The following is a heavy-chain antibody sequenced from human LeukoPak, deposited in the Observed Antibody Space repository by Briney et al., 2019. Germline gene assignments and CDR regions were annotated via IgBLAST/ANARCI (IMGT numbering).Heavy chain of an antibody. V-gene: IGHV1-8*01. J-gene: IGHJ4*02. D-gene: IGHD6-19*01. CDR2: MKPNSGNT. CDR1: GNTFTSHD. CDR3: LRGDSSGWG. Sequence: ASVKVSCKASGNTFTSHDINWVRQATGQGLEWMGWMKPNSGNTGYAQKFQGRVTMTRDTSINTAYMELSDLRSGDTAVYYCLRGDSSGWGWGQGTQVTVSS.